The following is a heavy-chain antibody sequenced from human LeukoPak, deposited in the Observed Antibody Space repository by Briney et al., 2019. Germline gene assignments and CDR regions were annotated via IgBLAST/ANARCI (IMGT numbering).Heavy chain of an antibody. D-gene: IGHD6-19*01. CDR2: IYTSGST. CDR1: GGSISSYY. Sequence: SETLSLTCTVSGGSISSYYWSWIRQPAGKGLEWIGRIYTSGSTNYNPSLKSRVTISVDKSKNQFSLKLSSVTAADTAVYYCATTRGDSSGWNYWYFDLWGRGTLVTVSS. V-gene: IGHV4-4*07. J-gene: IGHJ2*01. CDR3: ATTRGDSSGWNYWYFDL.